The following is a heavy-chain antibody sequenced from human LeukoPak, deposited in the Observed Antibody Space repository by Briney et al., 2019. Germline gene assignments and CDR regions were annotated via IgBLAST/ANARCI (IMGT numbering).Heavy chain of an antibody. V-gene: IGHV3-73*01. Sequence: PGGSLRLSCAASGFTFSGSAMHWVRQASGKGLEWVGRIRSKANSYATAYAASVKGRFTISRDDSKNTAYLQMNSLKTEDTAVYYCTWYYYDSSGYEPGAFDIWGQGTVVTVSS. D-gene: IGHD3-22*01. CDR2: IRSKANSYAT. CDR3: TWYYYDSSGYEPGAFDI. CDR1: GFTFSGSA. J-gene: IGHJ3*02.